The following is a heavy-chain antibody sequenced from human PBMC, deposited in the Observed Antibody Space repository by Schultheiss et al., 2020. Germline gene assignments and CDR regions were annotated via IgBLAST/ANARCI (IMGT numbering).Heavy chain of an antibody. CDR2: IYYSGST. CDR3: ARDTTVAGTFDY. Sequence: SATLSLTCTVSGGSISSYYWSWIRQPPGKGLEWIGYIYYSGSTNYNPSLKSRVTISVDTSKNQFSLKLSSVTAADTAVYYCARDTTVAGTFDYWGQGTLVTVSS. J-gene: IGHJ4*02. D-gene: IGHD6-19*01. V-gene: IGHV4-59*01. CDR1: GGSISSYY.